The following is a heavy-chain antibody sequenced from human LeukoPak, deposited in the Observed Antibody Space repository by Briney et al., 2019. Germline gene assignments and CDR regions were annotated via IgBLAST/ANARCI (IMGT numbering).Heavy chain of an antibody. D-gene: IGHD2-2*01. CDR3: AREKGVVPAALDY. J-gene: IGHJ4*02. CDR2: INPNSGGT. CDR1: GYTFTGYY. V-gene: IGHV1-2*02. Sequence: ASVKVSCKASGYTFTGYYVHWVRQAPGQGLEWMGWINPNSGGTNYAQKFQGRVTMTRDTSISTAYMELSRLRSDDTAVYYCAREKGVVPAALDYWGQGTLVSVSS.